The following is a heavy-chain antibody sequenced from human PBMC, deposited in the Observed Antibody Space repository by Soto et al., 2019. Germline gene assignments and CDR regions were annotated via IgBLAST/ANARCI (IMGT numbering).Heavy chain of an antibody. CDR3: AKKGYYPSGKINLFDS. Sequence: SETLSLTCAVSGYSINSDYYWGWIRQPPGKGLEWIGSVDHSGRTYYSPSLRSRLTIFIDTSKNQFSLRLTSVTAADTAMYFCAKKGYYPSGKINLFDSWGPGTLVTISS. CDR2: VDHSGRT. V-gene: IGHV4-38-2*01. J-gene: IGHJ4*02. D-gene: IGHD3-10*01. CDR1: GYSINSDYY.